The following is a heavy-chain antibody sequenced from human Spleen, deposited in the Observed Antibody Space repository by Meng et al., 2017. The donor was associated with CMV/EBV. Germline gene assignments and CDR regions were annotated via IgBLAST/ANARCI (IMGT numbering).Heavy chain of an antibody. Sequence: SVKVSCKASGCTFSNDAINWVRQAPGQGLEWMGGIIPIFGEPNYAQKFQGRVTITRDESRSTVYMELSSLRTEDTGLYYCAREDGDYGGTQGAFDIWGQGTTVTVSS. D-gene: IGHD4/OR15-4a*01. J-gene: IGHJ3*02. CDR2: IIPIFGEP. V-gene: IGHV1-69*05. CDR3: AREDGDYGGTQGAFDI. CDR1: GCTFSNDA.